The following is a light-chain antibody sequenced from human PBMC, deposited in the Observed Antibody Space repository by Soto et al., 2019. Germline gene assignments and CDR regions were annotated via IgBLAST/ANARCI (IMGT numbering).Light chain of an antibody. CDR3: SSYTSSKLYV. V-gene: IGLV2-14*01. CDR2: EVS. J-gene: IGLJ1*01. Sequence: QSVLTQPASVSGSPGQSITISCTGTSSDVGGYNYVSWYQQHPGKAPKLMIDEVSNRPSGVSNRFSGSKSGNTASLTISGLQAEDEADYYCSSYTSSKLYVFGTGTQVTVL. CDR1: SSDVGGYNY.